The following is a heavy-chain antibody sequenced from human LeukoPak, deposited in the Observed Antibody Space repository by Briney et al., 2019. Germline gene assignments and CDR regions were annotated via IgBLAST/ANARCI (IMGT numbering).Heavy chain of an antibody. CDR3: ARLYGDYGFDY. D-gene: IGHD4-17*01. CDR1: GYTFTSYD. V-gene: IGHV1-18*01. J-gene: IGHJ4*02. Sequence: ASVKVSCKASGYTFTSYDIGWVRQAPGQGLEWMGWISDYNGKTNYAQKLQGRVTKTTDTPTSTAYMKLTSLRPDDTAVYYCARLYGDYGFDYWGQGTLVTVSS. CDR2: ISDYNGKT.